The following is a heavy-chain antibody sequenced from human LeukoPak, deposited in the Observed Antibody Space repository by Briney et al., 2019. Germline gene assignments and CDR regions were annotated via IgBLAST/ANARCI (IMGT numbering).Heavy chain of an antibody. D-gene: IGHD3-22*01. V-gene: IGHV1-18*01. Sequence: GASVKVSCKASGYTFTSYGISWVRQAPGQGLEWMGWISAYNGHIKYAQKFQGRVTMTTDTSTSTAYMELRSLRSDDTAVYYCARVRFDYYDSSGYQDAFDIWGQGTMVTVSS. CDR2: ISAYNGHI. J-gene: IGHJ3*02. CDR1: GYTFTSYG. CDR3: ARVRFDYYDSSGYQDAFDI.